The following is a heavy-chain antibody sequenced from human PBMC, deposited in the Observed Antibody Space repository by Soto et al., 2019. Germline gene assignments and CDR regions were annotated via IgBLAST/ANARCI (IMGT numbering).Heavy chain of an antibody. J-gene: IGHJ4*02. V-gene: IGHV1-3*05. CDR3: ARSIVVVTALDY. CDR1: GYTFTSYA. Sequence: QVQLVQSGAEEKKPGASVKVSCKASGYTFTSYAMHWVRQAPGQRLEWMGWINAGNGNTKYSQKFQGRVTITRDTSASTAYVELRSLRSEDTAVYYCARSIVVVTALDYWGQGTLVTVSS. D-gene: IGHD2-21*02. CDR2: INAGNGNT.